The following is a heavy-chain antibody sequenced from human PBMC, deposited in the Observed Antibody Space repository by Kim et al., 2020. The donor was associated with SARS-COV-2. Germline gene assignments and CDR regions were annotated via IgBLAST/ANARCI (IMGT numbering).Heavy chain of an antibody. Sequence: WGSLRLSCAASGFTFSSYAMHWVRQAPGKGLEWVAVISYDGSNKYYADSVKGRFTISRDNSKNTLYLQMNSLRAEDTAVYYCASEFGFGELEDYWGQGTL. D-gene: IGHD3-10*01. CDR3: ASEFGFGELEDY. CDR2: ISYDGSNK. V-gene: IGHV3-30-3*01. J-gene: IGHJ4*02. CDR1: GFTFSSYA.